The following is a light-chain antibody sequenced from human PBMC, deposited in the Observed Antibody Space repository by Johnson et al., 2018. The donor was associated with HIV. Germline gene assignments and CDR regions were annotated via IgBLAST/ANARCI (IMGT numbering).Light chain of an antibody. V-gene: IGLV1-51*01. CDR1: SSNIGNSY. CDR3: GTWESRLSAV. J-gene: IGLJ1*01. CDR2: DNN. Sequence: QPVLTQPPSVSAAPGQKVTISCSGSSSNIGNSYVSWYQQLPGTAPKLLIYDNNKRHSGIPDRFYGSKSGTSATLGITGLQTGDEADYYCGTWESRLSAVFGTGTKVTVL.